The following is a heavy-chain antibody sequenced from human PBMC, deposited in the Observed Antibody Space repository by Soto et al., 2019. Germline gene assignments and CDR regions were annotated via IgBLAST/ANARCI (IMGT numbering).Heavy chain of an antibody. CDR1: GYTFTSYY. D-gene: IGHD2-2*01. CDR2: INPSGGST. Sequence: GASVKVSCKASGYTFTSYYIHWVRQAPGQGLEWMGMINPSGGSTNYAQKFQGRVTMTRDTSTSTVYVELSSLRSEDTAVYYCAREGRYCTSASCKHDAFDIWGQGTMVTVSS. V-gene: IGHV1-46*01. CDR3: AREGRYCTSASCKHDAFDI. J-gene: IGHJ3*02.